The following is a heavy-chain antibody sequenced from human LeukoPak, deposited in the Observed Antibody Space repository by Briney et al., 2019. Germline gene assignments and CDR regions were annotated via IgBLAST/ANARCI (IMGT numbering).Heavy chain of an antibody. Sequence: GGSLRPSCSASGFTFGSYWMNWVRQAPGKGPEWVANIKQDGSEINYVDSVKGRFIISRDNAKNSLYLQMNSLRVDDTAVYYCAGGSGWITGDWGHGTLVTVSS. CDR1: GFTFGSYW. V-gene: IGHV3-7*03. CDR2: IKQDGSEI. CDR3: AGGSGWITGD. D-gene: IGHD1-14*01. J-gene: IGHJ4*01.